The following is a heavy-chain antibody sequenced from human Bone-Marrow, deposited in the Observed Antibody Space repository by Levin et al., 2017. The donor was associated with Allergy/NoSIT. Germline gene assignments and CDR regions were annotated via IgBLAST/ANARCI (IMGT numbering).Heavy chain of an antibody. CDR1: GFTFTKYA. CDR2: ISNSALDT. J-gene: IGHJ4*02. CDR3: VPNGDGGVSYYFGH. Sequence: PGGSLRLSCGASGFTFTKYAMNWVRQAPGKGLEWVASISNSALDTFYADSVKGRFTISRDNSKNTLHLQMSSLRADDTAIYYCVPNGDGGVSYYFGHWGQGTLVTVSS. D-gene: IGHD5-24*01. V-gene: IGHV3-23*01.